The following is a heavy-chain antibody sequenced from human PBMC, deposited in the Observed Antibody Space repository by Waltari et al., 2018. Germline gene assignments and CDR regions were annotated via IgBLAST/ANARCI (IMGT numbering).Heavy chain of an antibody. Sequence: QVRLQESGPGLVKPSGTLSLTCAVSGVSLSTNNWWSWVRQPPGKGLEWIGEIYHSGSTNYNPSLESRVAISVDKSKNQFSLKVRSVTAADTAVYYCARVAVPAVTTNWFDPWGQGTLVTVSS. CDR3: ARVAVPAVTTNWFDP. CDR1: GVSLSTNNW. J-gene: IGHJ5*02. CDR2: IYHSGST. V-gene: IGHV4-4*02. D-gene: IGHD2-2*01.